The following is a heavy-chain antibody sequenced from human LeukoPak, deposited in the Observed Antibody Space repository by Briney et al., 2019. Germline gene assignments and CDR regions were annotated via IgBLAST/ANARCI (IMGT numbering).Heavy chain of an antibody. CDR1: GHTFTGYY. Sequence: ASVKVSCKASGHTFTGYYMHWVRQAPGQGLEWMGWINPNSGGTNYAQKFQGRVTMTRDTSISTAYMELSRLRSDDTAVYYCARDRKYYDSRADFDYWGQGTLVTVSS. D-gene: IGHD3-22*01. V-gene: IGHV1-2*02. J-gene: IGHJ4*02. CDR2: INPNSGGT. CDR3: ARDRKYYDSRADFDY.